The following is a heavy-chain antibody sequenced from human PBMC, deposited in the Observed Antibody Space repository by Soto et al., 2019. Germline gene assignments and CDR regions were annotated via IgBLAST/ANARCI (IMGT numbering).Heavy chain of an antibody. J-gene: IGHJ4*02. Sequence: QVQLVQSGAEVKKPETSVKVSCKAPGGTFSTYAIIWVRQAPGQGLEWMGGIIPMFGTANYAQRFQYRVTITAHEATNTGYVALSILRSEDTAVHFCPTVIQLWLGRINKGYSGWGQGTLVTVSS. V-gene: IGHV1-69*12. D-gene: IGHD5-18*01. CDR1: GGTFSTYA. CDR3: PTVIQLWLGRINKGYSG. CDR2: IIPMFGTA.